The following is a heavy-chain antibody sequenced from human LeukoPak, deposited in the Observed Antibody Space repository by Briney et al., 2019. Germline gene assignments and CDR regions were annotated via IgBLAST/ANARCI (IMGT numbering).Heavy chain of an antibody. CDR1: VFTFSSYS. V-gene: IGHV3-21*01. Sequence: GGSLRLSCAASVFTFSSYSMNGVRQAPGEGLEWVSSISSSSSYIYYADSVKGRFTISRDNAKNSLYLQMNSLRAEDTAVYYCARDTVTTIPPYWYSDLWGRGTLVTVSS. CDR3: ARDTVTTIPPYWYSDL. CDR2: ISSSSSYI. J-gene: IGHJ2*01. D-gene: IGHD4-17*01.